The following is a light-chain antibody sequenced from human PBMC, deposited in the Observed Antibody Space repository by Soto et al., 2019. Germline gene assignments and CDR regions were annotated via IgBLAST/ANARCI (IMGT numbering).Light chain of an antibody. V-gene: IGLV2-14*03. Sequence: QSALTQPASGSGSPGQSITISCTGTSSDVGGYNFVSWYQQHPGNAPKLMIYDVSDRPSGVSDRFSGSKSGNTASLTISGLQAEDEADYYCTSFTSSTTNVFGTGTKVTVL. CDR2: DVS. CDR3: TSFTSSTTNV. J-gene: IGLJ1*01. CDR1: SSDVGGYNF.